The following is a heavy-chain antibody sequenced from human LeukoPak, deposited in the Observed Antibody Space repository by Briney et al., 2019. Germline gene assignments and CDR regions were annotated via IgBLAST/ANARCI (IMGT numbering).Heavy chain of an antibody. V-gene: IGHV3-23*01. CDR1: GFPFSSYA. CDR2: ISGSGAST. D-gene: IGHD2-2*02. CDR3: AKSRSSSSTSCYNY. J-gene: IGHJ4*02. Sequence: GGSLRLSCAASGFPFSSYAMNWVRQAPGKGLEWVSAISGSGASTYYADSVKDRFTLSRDDSKNTLYLQTNSLRAEDTAVYYCAKSRSSSSTSCYNYWGQGTLVTVSS.